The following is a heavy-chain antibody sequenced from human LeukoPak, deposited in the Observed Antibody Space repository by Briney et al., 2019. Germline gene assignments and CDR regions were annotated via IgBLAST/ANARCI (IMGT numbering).Heavy chain of an antibody. V-gene: IGHV3-74*01. Sequence: PGGSLRLSCAASGFTFSNYWMHWVRQAPGKGLAWVSRINSDGSSTTYADSVKGRFTISRDNAKNTLYLQMNSLRAEDTAVYYCARDYGRSRDYGMDVWGQGTTVTVSS. CDR1: GFTFSNYW. J-gene: IGHJ6*02. CDR3: ARDYGRSRDYGMDV. CDR2: INSDGSST. D-gene: IGHD3-10*01.